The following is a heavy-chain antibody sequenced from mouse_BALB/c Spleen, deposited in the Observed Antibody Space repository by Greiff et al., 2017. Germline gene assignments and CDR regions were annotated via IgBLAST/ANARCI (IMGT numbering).Heavy chain of an antibody. D-gene: IGHD1-2*01. CDR2: IDTSDSYT. J-gene: IGHJ4*01. CDR3: ARVYGYGDGRVMDY. CDR1: GYTFTDYW. V-gene: IGHV1-69*01. Sequence: QVQLQQPGAELVMPGASVKMSCKASGYTFTDYWMHWVKQRPGQGLEWIGAIDTSDSYTSYNQKFKGKATLTVDESSSTAYMQLSSLTSEDSAVYYCARVYGYGDGRVMDYWGQGTSVTVSS.